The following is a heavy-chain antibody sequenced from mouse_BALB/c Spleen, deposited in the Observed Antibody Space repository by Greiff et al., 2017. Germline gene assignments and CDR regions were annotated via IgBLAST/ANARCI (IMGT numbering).Heavy chain of an antibody. CDR2: ILPGSGST. CDR1: GYTFTSYW. D-gene: IGHD2-1*01. CDR3: ARFEGNYVGAMDY. Sequence: QVQLQQSGAELARPGASVKLSCKASGYTFTSYWIEWVKQRPGHGLEWIGEILPGSGSTNYNEKFKGKATFTADTSSNTAYMQLSSLTSEDSAVYYCARFEGNYVGAMDYWGQGTSVTVSS. V-gene: IGHV1-9*01. J-gene: IGHJ4*01.